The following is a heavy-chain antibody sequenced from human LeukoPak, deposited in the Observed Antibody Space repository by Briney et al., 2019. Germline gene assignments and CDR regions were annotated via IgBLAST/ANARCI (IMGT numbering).Heavy chain of an antibody. CDR2: IYYSGST. Sequence: LETLSLTCTVSGGSISSYYWSWIRQPPGKGLEWIGYIYYSGSTNYNPSLKSRVTISVDTSKNQFSLKLSSVTAADTAVYYCATSRYSSGWYLYWGQGTLVTVSS. CDR3: ATSRYSSGWYLY. CDR1: GGSISSYY. D-gene: IGHD6-19*01. V-gene: IGHV4-59*01. J-gene: IGHJ4*02.